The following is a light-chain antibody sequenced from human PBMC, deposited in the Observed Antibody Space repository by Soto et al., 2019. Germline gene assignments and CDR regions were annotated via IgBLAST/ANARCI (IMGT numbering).Light chain of an antibody. Sequence: EIVLTQSPATLSLSPGVRATLSCRASQSVSSYLAWYPQKPGQAPRLLIHDASNRATGVPARFSGSGSGTDFTLTICSLEPEDFAVYYCQQRSNWPPTFGQGTKVEIK. CDR1: QSVSSY. J-gene: IGKJ1*01. V-gene: IGKV3-11*01. CDR3: QQRSNWPPT. CDR2: DAS.